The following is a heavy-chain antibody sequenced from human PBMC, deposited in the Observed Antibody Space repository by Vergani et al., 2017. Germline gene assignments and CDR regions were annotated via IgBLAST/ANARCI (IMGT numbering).Heavy chain of an antibody. Sequence: QVQLVQSGAEVKKPGASVKVSCKASGYTFTSYAMHRVRQAPGQRLEWMGWINAGNGNTKYSQKFQGRVTITRDTSASTAYMELSSLRSEDTAVYYCAKDLSGYDAPRIWGQGTMVTVSS. CDR3: AKDLSGYDAPRI. CDR2: INAGNGNT. J-gene: IGHJ3*02. D-gene: IGHD5-12*01. CDR1: GYTFTSYA. V-gene: IGHV1-3*01.